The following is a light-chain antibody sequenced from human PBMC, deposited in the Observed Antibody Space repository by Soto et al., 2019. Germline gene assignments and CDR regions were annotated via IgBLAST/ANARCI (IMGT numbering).Light chain of an antibody. CDR1: QSINVY. Sequence: DIQMTQSPSSVSASVGDRVTITCRASQSINVYLNWYQQKAGQAPELLIYAASSLQSGVPSRFSGSLSGTDFTLTISSLQPEDSATYYCQQSIITPYTFGQGTKLEIK. J-gene: IGKJ2*01. CDR2: AAS. CDR3: QQSIITPYT. V-gene: IGKV1-39*01.